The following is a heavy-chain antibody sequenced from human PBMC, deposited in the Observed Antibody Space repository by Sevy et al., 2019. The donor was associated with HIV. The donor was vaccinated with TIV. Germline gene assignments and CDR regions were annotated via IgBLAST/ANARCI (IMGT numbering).Heavy chain of an antibody. D-gene: IGHD6-19*01. Sequence: GGSLRLSCAASGFTFNTHAMHWVRQAPGKGLEWVALISYDGIIKYYADSVKGRLTISRDISKNTLSLQMNSLGIEDTAVYYCAREGGYTSAWSPGNYWGQGTLVTVSS. J-gene: IGHJ4*02. CDR3: AREGGYTSAWSPGNY. CDR2: ISYDGIIK. CDR1: GFTFNTHA. V-gene: IGHV3-30*04.